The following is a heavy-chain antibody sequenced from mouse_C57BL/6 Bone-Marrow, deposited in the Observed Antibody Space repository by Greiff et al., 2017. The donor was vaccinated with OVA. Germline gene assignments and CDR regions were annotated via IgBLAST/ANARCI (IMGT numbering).Heavy chain of an antibody. Sequence: EVMLVESGGGLVKPGGSLKLSCAASGFTFSSYAMSWVRQTPEKRLEWVATISDGGSYTYYPDNVKGRFTISRDNAKNNLYLQMSHLKSEDTAMYYCARASTLSLGAMDYWGQGTSVTVSS. D-gene: IGHD6-1*01. J-gene: IGHJ4*01. CDR3: ARASTLSLGAMDY. CDR2: ISDGGSYT. CDR1: GFTFSSYA. V-gene: IGHV5-4*03.